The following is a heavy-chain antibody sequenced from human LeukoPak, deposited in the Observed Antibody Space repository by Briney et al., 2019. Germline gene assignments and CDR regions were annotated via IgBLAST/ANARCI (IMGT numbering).Heavy chain of an antibody. CDR2: ISGSGGDT. V-gene: IGHV3-23*01. J-gene: IGHJ4*02. CDR3: ARDVQVATIYPLDY. D-gene: IGHD5-12*01. CDR1: GFTFSSHG. Sequence: GGSLRLSCAASGFTFSSHGMSWVRQGPGKGLEWVSGISGSGGDTYYADSVKGRFTISRDNSKSTLYLQMNSLRAEDTAVYYCARDVQVATIYPLDYWGQGTLVTVSS.